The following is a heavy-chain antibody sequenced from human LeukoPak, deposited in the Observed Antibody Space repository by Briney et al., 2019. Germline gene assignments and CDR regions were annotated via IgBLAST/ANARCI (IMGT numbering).Heavy chain of an antibody. Sequence: GGSLRLSCAASGFTFSSYGMHWVRQAPSKGLEWVAVISYDGSNKYYANSVKGRFTISRDNSKNTLYLQMNSLRAEDTAVYYCAKGQWLVLFPDYWGQGTLVTVSS. D-gene: IGHD6-19*01. J-gene: IGHJ4*02. V-gene: IGHV3-30*18. CDR1: GFTFSSYG. CDR3: AKGQWLVLFPDY. CDR2: ISYDGSNK.